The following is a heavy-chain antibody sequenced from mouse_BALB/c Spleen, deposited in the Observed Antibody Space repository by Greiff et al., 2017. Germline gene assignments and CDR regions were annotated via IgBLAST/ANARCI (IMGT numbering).Heavy chain of an antibody. V-gene: IGHV1S81*02. J-gene: IGHJ1*01. Sequence: QVQLKQPGAELVKPGASVKLSCKASGYTFTSYWMHWVKQRPGQGLEWIGEINPSNGRTNYNEKFKSKATLTVDKSSSTAYMQLSSLTSEDSAVYYCAFIYYDYWYFDVWGAGTTVTVSS. CDR2: INPSNGRT. CDR3: AFIYYDYWYFDV. CDR1: GYTFTSYW. D-gene: IGHD2-4*01.